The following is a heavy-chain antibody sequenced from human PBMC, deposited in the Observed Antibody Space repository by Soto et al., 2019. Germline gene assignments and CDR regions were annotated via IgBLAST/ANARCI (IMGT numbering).Heavy chain of an antibody. Sequence: QLHLHESGPGLVKPSETLSLSCSVSGDSITRSGFYWAWIRRPPGKELEWIGSMYHTGSTYYKPSLESRLTMYVDTSKSQFSLRLTSMTAANAGVYFCARVRGGDTHVFDFWGQGARVTVSS. J-gene: IGHJ4*02. V-gene: IGHV4-39*01. D-gene: IGHD3-10*01. CDR1: GDSITRSGFY. CDR3: ARVRGGDTHVFDF. CDR2: MYHTGST.